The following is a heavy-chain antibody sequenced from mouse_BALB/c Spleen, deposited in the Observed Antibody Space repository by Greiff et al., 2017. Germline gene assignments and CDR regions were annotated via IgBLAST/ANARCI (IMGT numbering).Heavy chain of an antibody. CDR3: ARRGNYGYYAMDY. D-gene: IGHD2-1*01. J-gene: IGHJ4*01. V-gene: IGHV1-7*01. Sequence: VKLMESGAELAKPGASVKMSCKASGYTFTSYWMHWVKQRPGQGLEWIGYINPSTGYTEYNQKFKDKATLTADKSSSTAYMQLSSLTSEDSAVYYCARRGNYGYYAMDYWGQGTSVTVSS. CDR1: GYTFTSYW. CDR2: INPSTGYT.